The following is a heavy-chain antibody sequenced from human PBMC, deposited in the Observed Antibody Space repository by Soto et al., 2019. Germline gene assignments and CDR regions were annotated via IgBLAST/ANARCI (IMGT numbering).Heavy chain of an antibody. D-gene: IGHD6-13*01. CDR3: ARLRSSSWYRYGMGV. CDR2: IYPGDSDT. J-gene: IGHJ6*02. V-gene: IGHV5-51*01. CDR1: GYSFTNYW. Sequence: VESLKISCKGSGYSFTNYWIGWVRQMPGKGLEWMGIIYPGDSDTRYSPSFQGQVTISADKSISTAYLQWSSLKASDTAMYFCARLRSSSWYRYGMGVRGQGTTGTVSS.